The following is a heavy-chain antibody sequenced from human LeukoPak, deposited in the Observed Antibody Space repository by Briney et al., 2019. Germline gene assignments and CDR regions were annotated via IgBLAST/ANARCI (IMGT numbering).Heavy chain of an antibody. CDR2: INHSGST. CDR3: ARSRLGSAAIWSN. J-gene: IGHJ4*02. CDR1: GGSFSGHY. Sequence: PSETLSLTCAVYGGSFSGHYWSWIRQPPGKGLEWMGEINHSGSTNYNPSLKSRVTISVDTSKNQFSLKLSSVTAADTAVYYCARSRLGSAAIWSNWGQGTLVTVSS. V-gene: IGHV4-34*01. D-gene: IGHD2-2*02.